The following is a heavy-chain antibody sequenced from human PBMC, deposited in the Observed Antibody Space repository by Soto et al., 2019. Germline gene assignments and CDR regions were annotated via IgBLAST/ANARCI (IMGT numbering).Heavy chain of an antibody. CDR3: ARDGGRHSGGIDY. CDR1: GGTFSSYS. D-gene: IGHD1-26*01. Sequence: QVQLVQSGAEVKKPGSSVKVSCKASGGTFSSYSINWVRQAPGQGLEWMGEIIPIFGTANYEQKFQGRVTITAGESTSTGYMELSSLRSEDTAVYYCARDGGRHSGGIDYWGQGTLVTVSS. CDR2: IIPIFGTA. V-gene: IGHV1-69*01. J-gene: IGHJ4*02.